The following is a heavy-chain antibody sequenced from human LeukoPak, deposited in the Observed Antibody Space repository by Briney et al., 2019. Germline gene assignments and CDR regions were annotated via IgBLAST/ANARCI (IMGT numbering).Heavy chain of an antibody. CDR2: ISWNSGSI. D-gene: IGHD3-22*01. V-gene: IGHV3-9*01. CDR1: GYTFDDYA. CDR3: AKGGYSSGYSGYYFDY. Sequence: GRSLRLSCAASGYTFDDYAMHWVRQAPGKGLEWVSGISWNSGSIGYADSVEGRFTISRDNAKNSLYLQMNSLRAEDTALYYCAKGGYSSGYSGYYFDYWGQGTLVTVSS. J-gene: IGHJ4*02.